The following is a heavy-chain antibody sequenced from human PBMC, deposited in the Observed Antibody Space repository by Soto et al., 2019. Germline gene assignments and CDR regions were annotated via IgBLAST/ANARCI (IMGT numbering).Heavy chain of an antibody. CDR2: IYYSGST. D-gene: IGHD3-22*01. CDR3: ASSHISMIVVANGDAFDI. J-gene: IGHJ3*02. CDR1: GGSISSYY. V-gene: IGHV4-59*01. Sequence: SETLSLTCTVSGGSISSYYWSWIRQPPGKGLEWIGYIYYSGSTNYNPSFKSRVTISVDTSKNQFSLKLSSVTAADTAVFYCASSHISMIVVANGDAFDIWGQGTMVTVSS.